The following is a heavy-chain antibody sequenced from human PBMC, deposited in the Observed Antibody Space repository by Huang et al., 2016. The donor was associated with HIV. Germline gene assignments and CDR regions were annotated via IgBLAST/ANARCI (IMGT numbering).Heavy chain of an antibody. V-gene: IGHV4-34*01. J-gene: IGHJ6*03. CDR3: ARGQGGYYYCYMDV. Sequence: QVQLQQWGAGLLRPSETLSLTCAVYGGSFSGYYGTWIRQPPGKGLEWIGEINHSESTNSNPSLKSRVTISVDTSRNQFSLTLTSVTAADTAVYYCARGQGGYYYCYMDVWGKGTTVTVSS. CDR2: INHSEST. CDR1: GGSFSGYY.